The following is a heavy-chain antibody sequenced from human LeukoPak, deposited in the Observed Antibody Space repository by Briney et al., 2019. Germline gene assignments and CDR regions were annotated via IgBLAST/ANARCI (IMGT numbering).Heavy chain of an antibody. D-gene: IGHD3-10*01. Sequence: GGSLSLSCAASGFTFSSYWMHWVRQAPGKGLVWVSRINSDGSSTSYADSVKGRFTISRDNAKNTLYLQMNSLRAEDTAVYYCAKDPVLLWFGGLPDVWGKGTTVTISS. J-gene: IGHJ6*04. CDR3: AKDPVLLWFGGLPDV. CDR2: INSDGSST. CDR1: GFTFSSYW. V-gene: IGHV3-74*01.